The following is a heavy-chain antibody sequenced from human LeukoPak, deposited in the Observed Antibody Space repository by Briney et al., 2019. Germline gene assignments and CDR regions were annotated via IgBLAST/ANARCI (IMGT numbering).Heavy chain of an antibody. Sequence: PGGSLRLSCAASGFTFDDYGMSWVRQAPGKGLEWVSGINWNGGSTGYADSVKGRFTISRDNAKISLYLQMNSLRAEDTALYYCARDIVVVPAAQNYYYYYMDVWGKGTTVTVSS. CDR2: INWNGGST. CDR3: ARDIVVVPAAQNYYYYYMDV. J-gene: IGHJ6*03. V-gene: IGHV3-20*04. CDR1: GFTFDDYG. D-gene: IGHD2-2*01.